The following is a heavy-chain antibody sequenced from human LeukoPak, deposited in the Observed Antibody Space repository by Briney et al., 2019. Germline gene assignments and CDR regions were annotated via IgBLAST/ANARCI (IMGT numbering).Heavy chain of an antibody. CDR3: ARVGNSSSWHDYHYYYYYMDV. Sequence: PGGSLRLSCAASGFTFDDYAMHWVRQAPGKGLEWVSGISWNSGSIGYADSVKGRFTISRDNAKNSLYLQMNSLRAEDTALYHCARVGNSSSWHDYHYYYYYMDVWGKGTTVTISS. J-gene: IGHJ6*03. V-gene: IGHV3-9*01. CDR2: ISWNSGSI. D-gene: IGHD6-13*01. CDR1: GFTFDDYA.